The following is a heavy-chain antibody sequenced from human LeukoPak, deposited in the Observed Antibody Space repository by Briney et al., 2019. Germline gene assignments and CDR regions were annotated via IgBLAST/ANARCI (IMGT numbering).Heavy chain of an antibody. Sequence: SETLSLTCTVSGGSISSYYWSWIRQPPGKGLEWIGYIYFSGSTNYNPSLKSRVTISVDTSKNQFSLNLSSVTAADTAVYYCARGGGYSGYDFGYWGQGTLVTVSS. J-gene: IGHJ4*02. D-gene: IGHD5-12*01. CDR3: ARGGGYSGYDFGY. CDR1: GGSISSYY. CDR2: IYFSGST. V-gene: IGHV4-59*01.